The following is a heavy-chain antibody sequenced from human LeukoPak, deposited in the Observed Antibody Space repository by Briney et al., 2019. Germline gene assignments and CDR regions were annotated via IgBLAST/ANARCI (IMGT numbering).Heavy chain of an antibody. Sequence: SETLSLTCTVSGASITRYYWNWVRQSPGKGLEWIGYIFYSGSTDYNPSLKSRVTMSVDTSKNQFSLNLDSVTAADTAVYYCARXYGSETYYXQILGYWGQGTLVTVSS. J-gene: IGHJ4*02. D-gene: IGHD3-10*01. CDR2: IFYSGST. V-gene: IGHV4-59*01. CDR1: GASITRYY. CDR3: ARXYGSETYYXQILGY.